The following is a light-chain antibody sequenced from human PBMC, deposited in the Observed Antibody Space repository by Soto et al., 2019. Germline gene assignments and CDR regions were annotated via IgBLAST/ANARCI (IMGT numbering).Light chain of an antibody. CDR3: QSYDSGLTGYV. CDR2: GNG. Sequence: QAVVTQPPSVSGAPGQTVTISCAGSSSNIGAGYDVHWYQQISGRAPKLLIYGNGYRPSGVPGRFSGSKSGTSASLAITALQAEDEADYYCQSYDSGLTGYVFGTGTKLTVL. J-gene: IGLJ1*01. CDR1: SSNIGAGYD. V-gene: IGLV1-40*01.